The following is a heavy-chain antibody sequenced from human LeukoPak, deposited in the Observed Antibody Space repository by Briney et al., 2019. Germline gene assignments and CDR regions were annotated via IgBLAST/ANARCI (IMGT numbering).Heavy chain of an antibody. CDR1: SGSISSSGYY. CDR2: IYYSGST. D-gene: IGHD6-13*01. Sequence: KPSETLSLTCSVSSGSISSSGYYWGWIRQPPGKGLEWIGTIYYSGSTYYNPSLKSRVTISVDTSKNQFSLNLRSVTAADTAVYYCARHPPYTAYSGSWGGNYFDYWGQGTLVTVSS. V-gene: IGHV4-39*01. CDR3: ARHPPYTAYSGSWGGNYFDY. J-gene: IGHJ4*02.